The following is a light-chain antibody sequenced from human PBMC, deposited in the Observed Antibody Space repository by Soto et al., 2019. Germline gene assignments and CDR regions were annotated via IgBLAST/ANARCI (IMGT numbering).Light chain of an antibody. Sequence: EIVLTQSPATLSLSPGERATLSCRARQSVSSYLAWYQQKPGQAPRLLIYDSCNRATGIPARFSGSVSATDFALTISSIEHEDFAVFFCQQRSNWDLTFRGGTMADIK. CDR2: DSC. CDR1: QSVSSY. J-gene: IGKJ4*01. V-gene: IGKV3-11*01. CDR3: QQRSNWDLT.